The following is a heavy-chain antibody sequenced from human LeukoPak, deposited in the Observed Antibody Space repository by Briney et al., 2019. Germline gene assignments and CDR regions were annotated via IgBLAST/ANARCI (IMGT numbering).Heavy chain of an antibody. V-gene: IGHV1-69*13. CDR3: ARGRGWFGELILGY. D-gene: IGHD3-10*01. CDR1: GGTFSSYA. Sequence: ASVKVSCKASGGTFSSYAISWVRQAPGQGLEWMGGIIPIFGTANYAQKFQGRVTITADESTSTAYMELSSLRSEDTAVYYCARGRGWFGELILGYWGQGTLVTVSS. J-gene: IGHJ4*02. CDR2: IIPIFGTA.